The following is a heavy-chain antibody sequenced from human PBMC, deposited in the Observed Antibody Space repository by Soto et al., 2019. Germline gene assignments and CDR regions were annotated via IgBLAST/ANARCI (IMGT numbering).Heavy chain of an antibody. CDR2: ISYDGSNK. CDR1: GFTFSSYG. D-gene: IGHD6-13*01. Sequence: GGSLRLSCAASGFTFSSYGMHWVRQAPGKGLEWVAVISYDGSNKYYADSVKGRFTISRDNSKNTLYLQMNSLRAEDTAVYYCAKRGGEAAAGAFDIWGQGTMVTVSS. V-gene: IGHV3-30*18. J-gene: IGHJ3*02. CDR3: AKRGGEAAAGAFDI.